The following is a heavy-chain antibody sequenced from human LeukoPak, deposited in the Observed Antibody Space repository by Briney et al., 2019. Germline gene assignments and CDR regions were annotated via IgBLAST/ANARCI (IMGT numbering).Heavy chain of an antibody. CDR3: AGTHAPVLRFLEWLLPFDY. CDR2: INPNSGGT. Sequence: ASVKVSCKASGYTFTGYYMHWVRQAPGQGLEWMGRINPNSGGTNYAQKFQGRVTMTRDTSISTAYMELSRLRSDDTAVYYCAGTHAPVLRFLEWLLPFDYWGQGTLVTVSS. CDR1: GYTFTGYY. D-gene: IGHD3-3*01. J-gene: IGHJ4*02. V-gene: IGHV1-2*06.